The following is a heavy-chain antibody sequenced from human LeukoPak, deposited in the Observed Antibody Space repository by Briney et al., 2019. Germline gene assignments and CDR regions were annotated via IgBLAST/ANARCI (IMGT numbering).Heavy chain of an antibody. CDR2: IYSGGST. V-gene: IGHV3-53*01. J-gene: IGHJ3*02. Sequence: AGSLRLSCAASGFTVSSNYMSWVRQAPGKGLEWVSVIYSGGSTYYADSVKGRFTISRDNSKNTLYLQMNSLRAEDTAVYYCARGEDYDFWSGSDAFDIWGQGTMVTVSS. CDR1: GFTVSSNY. D-gene: IGHD3-3*01. CDR3: ARGEDYDFWSGSDAFDI.